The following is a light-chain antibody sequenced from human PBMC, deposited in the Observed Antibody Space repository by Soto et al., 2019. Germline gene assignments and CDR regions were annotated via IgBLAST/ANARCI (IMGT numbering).Light chain of an antibody. CDR3: SSYTSSGTPV. J-gene: IGLJ3*02. CDR1: SSDVGGYNY. CDR2: EVT. V-gene: IGLV2-14*01. Sequence: QSALTQPASVSGSPGQTITISCTGTSSDVGGYNYLSWYQQHPGKAPKVMIYEVTNRPSGVSNRFSVSKSGNTASLTISGLPAEDEADYFCSSYTSSGTPVFGGGTKVTVL.